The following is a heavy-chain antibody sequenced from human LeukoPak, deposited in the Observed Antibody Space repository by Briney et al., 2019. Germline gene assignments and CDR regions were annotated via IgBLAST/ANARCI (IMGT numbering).Heavy chain of an antibody. J-gene: IGHJ4*02. D-gene: IGHD2-8*01. V-gene: IGHV3-21*01. CDR2: ISSSSSYI. CDR3: ARDLSMAPNGGY. Sequence: PGGSLRLSCAASGFTFSSYSMNWVRQAPGKGLEWVSSISSSSSYIYYADSVKGRFTISRDNAKNSLYLQMNSLRAEDTAVYYCARDLSMAPNGGYWGQGTLVTVSS. CDR1: GFTFSSYS.